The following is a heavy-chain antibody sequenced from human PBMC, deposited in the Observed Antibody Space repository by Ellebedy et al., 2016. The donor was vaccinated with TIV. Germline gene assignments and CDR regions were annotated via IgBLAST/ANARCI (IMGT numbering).Heavy chain of an antibody. D-gene: IGHD5-18*01. V-gene: IGHV1-8*01. J-gene: IGHJ4*02. CDR3: AKDRTSGDGYWVFDQ. CDR1: GYTFTSFD. Sequence: AASVKVSCKASGYTFTSFDINWLRQVTGQGLEWMGWVNPNSGNTGYAQKFQGRVTMTRNTSISTAYMELSSLRPEDTAVYYCAKDRTSGDGYWVFDQWGQGTLVTVSS. CDR2: VNPNSGNT.